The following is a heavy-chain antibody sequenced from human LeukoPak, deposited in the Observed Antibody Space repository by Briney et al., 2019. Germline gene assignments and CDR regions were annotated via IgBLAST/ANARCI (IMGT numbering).Heavy chain of an antibody. D-gene: IGHD1-14*01. CDR3: ARDLLGGMDY. J-gene: IGHJ4*02. Sequence: SETLSLTCAVSGYSISSYYWSWIRQPPGKGLEWIGYIYYSGSTNYNPSLKSRVTISVDTSKNQFSLKLSFVTAADTAVYYCARDLLGGMDYWGQGTLVTVSS. CDR2: IYYSGST. V-gene: IGHV4-59*01. CDR1: GYSISSYY.